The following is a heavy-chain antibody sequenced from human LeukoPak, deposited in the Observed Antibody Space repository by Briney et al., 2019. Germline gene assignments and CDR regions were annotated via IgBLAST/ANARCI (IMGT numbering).Heavy chain of an antibody. CDR3: ARGDTAMARYNWFDP. CDR2: ISAYNGNT. J-gene: IGHJ5*02. V-gene: IGHV1-18*01. Sequence: GASVKVSCKASGYTFTSYGISWVRQALGQGLEWMGWISAYNGNTNYAQELQGRVTMTTDTSTSTAYMELRSLRSDDTAVYYCARGDTAMARYNWFDPWGQGTLVTVSS. D-gene: IGHD5-18*01. CDR1: GYTFTSYG.